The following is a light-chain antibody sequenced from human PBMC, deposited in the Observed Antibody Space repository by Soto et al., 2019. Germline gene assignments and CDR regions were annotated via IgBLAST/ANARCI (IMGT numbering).Light chain of an antibody. CDR2: GAS. V-gene: IGKV3-15*01. J-gene: IGKJ1*01. CDR3: QQYNNWPWT. CDR1: ESVSNN. Sequence: IVFAQASGTPALSPGEKATLSRRASESVSNNYLAWYQQRPGQAPRLLIYGASTRATGIPARFSGSGSGTEFTLTISSLQPEDFAVYYCQQYNNWPWTFGQGTKVDIK.